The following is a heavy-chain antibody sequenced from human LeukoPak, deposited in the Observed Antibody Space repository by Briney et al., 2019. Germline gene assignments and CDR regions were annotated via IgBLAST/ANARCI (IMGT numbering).Heavy chain of an antibody. V-gene: IGHV1-8*02. CDR2: MNPNSGNT. CDR1: GYTFKNYD. D-gene: IGHD5-24*01. Sequence: GASVKVSCKASGYTFKNYDINWVRQATGQGLEWMGWMNPNSGNTGFAQKFQDRVSMTRDTSINTAYMELTSLRSGDTAVYYCARATPGGLHGYSFDYWGQGTVVIVYS. CDR3: ARATPGGLHGYSFDY. J-gene: IGHJ4*02.